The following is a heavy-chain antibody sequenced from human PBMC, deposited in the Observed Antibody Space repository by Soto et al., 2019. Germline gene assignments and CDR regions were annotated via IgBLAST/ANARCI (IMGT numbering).Heavy chain of an antibody. D-gene: IGHD3-22*01. CDR2: INAGNGNT. CDR3: ARNYYDSSGYYLGEHWYFDL. V-gene: IGHV1-3*01. CDR1: GYTFTSYA. J-gene: IGHJ2*01. Sequence: GASVKVSCKASGYTFTSYAMHWVRQAPGQRLEWMGWINAGNGNTKYSQKFQGRVTITRDTSASTAYMELSSLRSEDTAVYYCARNYYDSSGYYLGEHWYFDLWGRGTLVTVS.